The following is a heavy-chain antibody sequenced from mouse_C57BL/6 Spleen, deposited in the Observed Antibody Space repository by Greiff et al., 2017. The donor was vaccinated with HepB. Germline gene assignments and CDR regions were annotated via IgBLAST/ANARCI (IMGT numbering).Heavy chain of an antibody. CDR1: GYTFTDYN. CDR3: ARRKNGYPYAMDY. CDR2: INPNNGGT. Sequence: VQLKQSGPELVKPGASVKMSCKASGYTFTDYNMHWVKQSHGKSLEWIGYINPNNGGTSYNQKFKGKATMTVNKSSSTAYMELRSLTSEDSAVYCCARRKNGYPYAMDYWGQGTSVTVSS. V-gene: IGHV1-22*01. J-gene: IGHJ4*01. D-gene: IGHD2-2*01.